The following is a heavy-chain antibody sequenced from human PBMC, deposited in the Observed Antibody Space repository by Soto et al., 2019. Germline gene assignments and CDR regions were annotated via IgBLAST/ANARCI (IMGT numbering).Heavy chain of an antibody. D-gene: IGHD1-26*01. J-gene: IGHJ4*02. CDR1: GFTVSGSY. CDR2: IYSPGST. Sequence: GGSLRLSCAASGFTVSGSYMSWVRQAPGKGLEWVSTIYSPGSTYYADSVKGRFTISRDNSKNTLYLQMNSLRAEDTAVYYCARGLVGATTAFDYWGQGTLVTVSS. CDR3: ARGLVGATTAFDY. V-gene: IGHV3-53*01.